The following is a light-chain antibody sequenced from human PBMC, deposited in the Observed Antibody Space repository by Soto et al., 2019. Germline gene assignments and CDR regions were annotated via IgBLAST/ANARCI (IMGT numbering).Light chain of an antibody. CDR3: SSYAGSNNLV. Sequence: QSVLTQPPSASGSPGQSVTISCTGTSSDVGGYNYVSWYQQHPGKAPKLMIYEVSKRPSGVPDRFSGFKSGNTASLTVSVLQAEDEADYYCSSYAGSNNLVFGGGTKLTVL. CDR2: EVS. CDR1: SSDVGGYNY. V-gene: IGLV2-8*01. J-gene: IGLJ2*01.